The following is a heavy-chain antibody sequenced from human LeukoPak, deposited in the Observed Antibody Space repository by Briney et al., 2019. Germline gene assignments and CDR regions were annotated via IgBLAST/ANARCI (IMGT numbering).Heavy chain of an antibody. J-gene: IGHJ4*02. CDR2: INHSGST. D-gene: IGHD4-17*01. CDR1: GGSFSGYY. V-gene: IGHV4-34*01. Sequence: SETLSLTCAVYGGSFSGYYWSWIRQPPGKGLEWIGEINHSGSTNYNPSLKSRVTISVDTSKNQFSLKLSSVTAADTAVYYRARGLSAVTTYYYFDYWGQGTLVTVSS. CDR3: ARGLSAVTTYYYFDY.